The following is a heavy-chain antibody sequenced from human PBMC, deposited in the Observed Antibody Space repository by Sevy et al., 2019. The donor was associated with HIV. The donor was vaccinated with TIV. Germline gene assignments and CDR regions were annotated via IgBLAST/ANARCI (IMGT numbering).Heavy chain of an antibody. Sequence: GGSLRLSCTASGFTFSNYAMYWVRQAPGKGLEWVAVISYDGNNKDYADSVKGRFTISRDNSKNTLYLQMNSPRADDTAVYYCASHYYDSTGYYYPLDYWGQGTLVTVSS. CDR2: ISYDGNNK. V-gene: IGHV3-30*04. CDR1: GFTFSNYA. D-gene: IGHD3-22*01. J-gene: IGHJ4*02. CDR3: ASHYYDSTGYYYPLDY.